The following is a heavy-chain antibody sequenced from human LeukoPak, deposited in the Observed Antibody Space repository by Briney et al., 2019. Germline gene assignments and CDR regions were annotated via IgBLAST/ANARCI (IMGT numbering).Heavy chain of an antibody. D-gene: IGHD2-21*02. V-gene: IGHV3-11*04. CDR2: ISSSGSTI. Sequence: GGSLRLSCAASGFTFSDYYMSWIRQAPGKGLEWVSYISSSGSTIYYADSVKGRFTISRDNAKNSLYLQMNSLRAEDTAVYYCAKDRGVGYCGGDCYPEYFQHWGQGTLVTVSS. CDR1: GFTFSDYY. CDR3: AKDRGVGYCGGDCYPEYFQH. J-gene: IGHJ1*01.